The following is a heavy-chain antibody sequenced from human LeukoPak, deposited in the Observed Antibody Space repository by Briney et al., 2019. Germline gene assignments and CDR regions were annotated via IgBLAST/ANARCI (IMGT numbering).Heavy chain of an antibody. CDR2: MNPNSGNT. J-gene: IGHJ5*02. CDR1: GYTFTSYD. D-gene: IGHD1-7*01. Sequence: ASVKVSCKASGYTFTSYDINWVRQATGQGPEWMGWMNPNSGNTGYAQKFQGRVTITRNTSISTAYMELSSLRSEDTAVYYCARGEGGTTSNWFDPWGQGTLVTVSS. V-gene: IGHV1-8*03. CDR3: ARGEGGTTSNWFDP.